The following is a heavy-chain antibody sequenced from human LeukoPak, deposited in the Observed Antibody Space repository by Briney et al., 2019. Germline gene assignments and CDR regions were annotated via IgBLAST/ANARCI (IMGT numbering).Heavy chain of an antibody. Sequence: GSLRLSCAASGFTFSSYAMHWVRQAPGKGLEWVAVISYDGSNKYYADSVKGRFTISRDNSKNTLYLQMNSPRAEDTAVYYCARSRLAARPLAYYFDYWGQGTLVTVSS. V-gene: IGHV3-30-3*01. D-gene: IGHD6-6*01. CDR3: ARSRLAARPLAYYFDY. CDR1: GFTFSSYA. CDR2: ISYDGSNK. J-gene: IGHJ4*02.